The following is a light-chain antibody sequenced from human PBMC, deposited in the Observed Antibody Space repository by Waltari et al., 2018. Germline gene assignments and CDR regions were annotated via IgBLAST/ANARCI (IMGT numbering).Light chain of an antibody. J-gene: IGLJ3*02. V-gene: IGLV2-23*01. CDR3: FSYAGSNTWL. CDR2: EGN. Sequence: QSAPTQPPPVSGSPGQSNTISCTGASSVVGNYDLSSWYQHYPGKGPKLMIHEGNKRPSGVSNRFSGSRSGNTASLTISGLQAEDEADYYCFSYAGSNTWLFGGGTKLTVL. CDR1: SSVVGNYDL.